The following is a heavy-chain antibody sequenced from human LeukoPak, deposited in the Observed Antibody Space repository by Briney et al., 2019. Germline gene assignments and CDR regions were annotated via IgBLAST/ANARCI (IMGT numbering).Heavy chain of an antibody. J-gene: IGHJ4*02. Sequence: PGGSPRLSCAASGFTFSNSGMHWVRQAPGKGLEWVAFIRYDGSNKYYADSVKGRFTISRDNSKNTLYLQMNSLRAEDTAAYYCANSPGGSTGWFPDSWGQGTLVTVSS. V-gene: IGHV3-30*02. CDR1: GFTFSNSG. CDR3: ANSPGGSTGWFPDS. CDR2: IRYDGSNK. D-gene: IGHD6-19*01.